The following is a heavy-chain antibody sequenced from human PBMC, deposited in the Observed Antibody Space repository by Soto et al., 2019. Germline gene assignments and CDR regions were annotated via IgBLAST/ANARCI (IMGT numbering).Heavy chain of an antibody. CDR1: GGSVSNSSHY. D-gene: IGHD2-21*01. J-gene: IGHJ5*02. Sequence: KPSETLSLTCTVSGGSVSNSSHYWTWIRQPPGKGLEWIGYVYYTGSTNYNPSLHSRVTISVDTSKNQFSLTLSSVTAADTAVYYCARDSAHKGFDPWGQGTLVTVSS. V-gene: IGHV4-61*01. CDR2: VYYTGST. CDR3: ARDSAHKGFDP.